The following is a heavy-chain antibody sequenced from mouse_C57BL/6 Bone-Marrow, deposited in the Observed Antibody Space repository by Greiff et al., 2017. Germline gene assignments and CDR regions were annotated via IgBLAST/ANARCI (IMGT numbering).Heavy chain of an antibody. D-gene: IGHD2-4*01. CDR2: IDPENGDT. V-gene: IGHV14-4*01. Sequence: VQLQQSGAELVRPGASVKLSCTASGFNIKDDYMHWVKQRPEQGLEWIGWIDPENGDTEYASKFQGKATITADTSSNTSYLQPSSLTSEDTAVYYGTRDYDYEFDYWGQGTTLTVSS. CDR1: GFNIKDDY. J-gene: IGHJ2*01. CDR3: TRDYDYEFDY.